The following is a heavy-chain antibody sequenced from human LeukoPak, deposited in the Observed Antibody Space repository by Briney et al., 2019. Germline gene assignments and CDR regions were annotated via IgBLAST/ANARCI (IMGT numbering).Heavy chain of an antibody. CDR1: GGSISSYY. J-gene: IGHJ5*02. D-gene: IGHD5-12*01. V-gene: IGHV4-59*08. CDR2: IYYSGST. Sequence: SETLSLTCTVSGGSISSYYWSWIRQPPGKGLEWIGYIYYSGSTNYNPSLKSRVTISVDTSKNQFSLKLSSVTAADTAVYYCARRKWLRFGFDPWGQGTLVTVSS. CDR3: ARRKWLRFGFDP.